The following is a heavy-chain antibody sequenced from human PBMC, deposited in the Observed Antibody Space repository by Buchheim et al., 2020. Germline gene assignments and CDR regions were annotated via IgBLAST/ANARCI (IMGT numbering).Heavy chain of an antibody. J-gene: IGHJ4*02. D-gene: IGHD2-2*01. CDR3: ARDWGYCSSTSCYSSGY. Sequence: QVQLVESGGGVVQPGRSLRLSCAASGFTFSSYGMHWVRQAPGKGLEWVAVISYDGSNKYFADSVKGRFTISRDNAKNSLYLQMNSLRAEDTAVYYCARDWGYCSSTSCYSSGYWGQGTL. CDR1: GFTFSSYG. CDR2: ISYDGSNK. V-gene: IGHV3-30*03.